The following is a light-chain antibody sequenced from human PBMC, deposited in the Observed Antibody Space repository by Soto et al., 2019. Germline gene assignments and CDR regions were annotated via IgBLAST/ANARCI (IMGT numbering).Light chain of an antibody. Sequence: EIVLTQSPGTLSLSPGEGATLSCRASQSVSTSFLAWYQQKPGQAPRLLIYGAFSRATGIPDRFSGSGSGTDFTLTISSLQPDDFATYYCQQFKSYPLTFGGGTKVDIK. CDR2: GAF. J-gene: IGKJ4*01. V-gene: IGKV3-20*01. CDR3: QQFKSYPLT. CDR1: QSVSTSF.